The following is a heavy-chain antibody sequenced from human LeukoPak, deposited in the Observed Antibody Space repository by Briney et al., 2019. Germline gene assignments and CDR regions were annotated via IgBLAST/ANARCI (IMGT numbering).Heavy chain of an antibody. CDR3: ARDRGSYTVIDY. CDR1: GFTFSSYA. J-gene: IGHJ4*02. D-gene: IGHD1-26*01. CDR2: ISYDGSNK. Sequence: GRSLRLSCAASGFTFSSYAMHWVRQAPGKGLEWVAVISYDGSNKYYADSVKGRFTISRDNSKNTLYLQMNSLRAEDTAVYYCARDRGSYTVIDYRGQGTLVTVSS. V-gene: IGHV3-30-3*01.